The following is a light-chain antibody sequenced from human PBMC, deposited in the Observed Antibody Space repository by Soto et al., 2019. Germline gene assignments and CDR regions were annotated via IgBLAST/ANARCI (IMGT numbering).Light chain of an antibody. V-gene: IGKV3-20*01. CDR2: GAS. CDR1: QSVFNNH. CDR3: QQYGSSPTT. Sequence: EIVLTQSPGTLSLSPVEIATLSVMASQSVFNNHIGWYQQKPGQAPRRLIFGASFRATGIPDRFSGSGSGTDFTLTISRLEPEDFAVYYCQQYGSSPTTFGQGTKVDIK. J-gene: IGKJ1*01.